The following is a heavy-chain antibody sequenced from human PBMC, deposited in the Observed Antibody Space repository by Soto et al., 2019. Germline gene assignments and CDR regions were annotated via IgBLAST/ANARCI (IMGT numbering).Heavy chain of an antibody. CDR1: GGTFSSYA. D-gene: IGHD3-22*01. J-gene: IGHJ6*02. CDR2: IIPIFGTA. Sequence: ASVKVSCKASGGTFSSYAISWVRQAPGQGLEWMGGIIPIFGTANYAQKFQGRVTITADESTSTAYMELSSLRSEDTAVYYCARDTREKNDYYDSSGTYLYGMDVWGQGTTVT. CDR3: ARDTREKNDYYDSSGTYLYGMDV. V-gene: IGHV1-69*13.